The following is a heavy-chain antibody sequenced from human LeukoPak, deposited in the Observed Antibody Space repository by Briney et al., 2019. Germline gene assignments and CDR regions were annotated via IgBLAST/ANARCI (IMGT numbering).Heavy chain of an antibody. CDR2: IYYSGNT. V-gene: IGHV4-39*01. J-gene: IGHJ4*02. Sequence: TSEALSLTCTVSGVSISSSNSYWGWIRQPPGKGLEWIGSIYYSGNTYYNASLKSQVSISIDTSKNQFSLRLTSVTAADTAVYYCARQTGSGLFILPGGQGTLVTVSS. CDR1: GVSISSSNSY. CDR3: ARQTGSGLFILP. D-gene: IGHD3/OR15-3a*01.